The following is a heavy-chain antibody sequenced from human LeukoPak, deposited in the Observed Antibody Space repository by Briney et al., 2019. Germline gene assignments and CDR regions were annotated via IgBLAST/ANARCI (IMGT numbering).Heavy chain of an antibody. Sequence: GGSLRLSCAASGFTFSSYNLHWVRQAPGKGLEWVSYISISSSTIYYADSVKGRFTISRDNAKNSLYLQMDSLSDEDTAVYYCAKDSDAWQFDYWGQGTLVTVSS. CDR3: AKDSDAWQFDY. J-gene: IGHJ4*02. D-gene: IGHD1-26*01. CDR1: GFTFSSYN. CDR2: ISISSSTI. V-gene: IGHV3-48*02.